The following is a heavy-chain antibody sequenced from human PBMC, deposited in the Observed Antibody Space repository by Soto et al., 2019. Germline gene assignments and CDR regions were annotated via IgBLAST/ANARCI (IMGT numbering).Heavy chain of an antibody. D-gene: IGHD2-21*01. Sequence: LVESGGASVQPGGSLRLSCTASGFALSHYWMYWVRQAPGKGLVWVSHINSGGNITPYPDSVRGRFTISRDNSKNTLYLDMHSLTTDDTAVYFCARSLWSPYFYYGLDVWGQGTTVTVSS. CDR3: ARSLWSPYFYYGLDV. V-gene: IGHV3-74*01. J-gene: IGHJ6*02. CDR1: GFALSHYW. CDR2: INSGGNIT.